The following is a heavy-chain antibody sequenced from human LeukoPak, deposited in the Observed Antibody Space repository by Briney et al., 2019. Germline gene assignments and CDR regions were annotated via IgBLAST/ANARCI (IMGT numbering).Heavy chain of an antibody. J-gene: IGHJ3*02. D-gene: IGHD6-6*01. CDR1: GFTFSSYS. CDR2: ISSSSSYI. Sequence: GGSMRLSCAASGFTFSSYSMNWVRQAPGKGLEWVSSISSSSSYIYYADSVKGRFTISRDNAKNSLYLQMNSLRAEDTAVYYCARDQIAARKGGAFDIWGQGTMVTVSS. CDR3: ARDQIAARKGGAFDI. V-gene: IGHV3-21*01.